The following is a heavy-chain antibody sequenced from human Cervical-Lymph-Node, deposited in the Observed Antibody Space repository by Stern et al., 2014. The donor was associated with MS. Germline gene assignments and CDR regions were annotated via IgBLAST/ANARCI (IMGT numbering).Heavy chain of an antibody. V-gene: IGHV3-53*01. CDR3: ARDTSSPERSDW. Sequence: EVQLVQSGGGVIQPGGSLRLSCTASGFTVSRDYMTWGRQAPGKGLEWVSLITNVGSTFYTDSVKGRFTISRDDSKNTVYLHMTSLRAEDTAMYYCARDTSSPERSDWWGQGTLVTVSS. CDR1: GFTVSRDY. CDR2: ITNVGST. J-gene: IGHJ4*02. D-gene: IGHD1-1*01.